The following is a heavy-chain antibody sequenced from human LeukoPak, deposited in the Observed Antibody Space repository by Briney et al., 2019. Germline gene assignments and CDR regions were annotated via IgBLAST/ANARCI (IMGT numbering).Heavy chain of an antibody. V-gene: IGHV1-69*05. CDR3: ARSYGSGSFLFDY. Sequence: VASVKVSCKASGGTFSSYAISWVRQAPGQGLEWMGGIIPIFGTANYAQKFQGRVTITTDESTSTAYMELSSLRSEDTAVYYCARSYGSGSFLFDYWGQGTLVTVSS. D-gene: IGHD3-10*01. J-gene: IGHJ4*02. CDR1: GGTFSSYA. CDR2: IIPIFGTA.